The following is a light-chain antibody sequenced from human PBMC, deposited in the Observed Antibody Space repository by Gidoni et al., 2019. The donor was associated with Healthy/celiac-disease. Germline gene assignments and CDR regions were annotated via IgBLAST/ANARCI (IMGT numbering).Light chain of an antibody. CDR2: KAS. Sequence: DIQMTHSPSTLSASVGDRVTITCRASQSISSWLAWYQQKPGKAPKLLIYKASSLESGVPSRFSGSGSGTEFTLTISSLQPDDFATYYCQKYNSYSLTFGGGTKVEIK. CDR1: QSISSW. V-gene: IGKV1-5*03. CDR3: QKYNSYSLT. J-gene: IGKJ4*01.